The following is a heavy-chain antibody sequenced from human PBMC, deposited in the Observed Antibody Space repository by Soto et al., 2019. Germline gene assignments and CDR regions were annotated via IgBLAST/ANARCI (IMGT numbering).Heavy chain of an antibody. CDR1: GFTFSSYG. V-gene: IGHV3-30*18. J-gene: IGHJ4*02. D-gene: IGHD3-9*01. CDR3: AKSGVLRYFDWLMGPQTFDY. CDR2: ISYDGSNK. Sequence: QVQLVESGGGVVQPGRSLRLSCAASGFTFSSYGMHWVRQAPGKGLEWVAVISYDGSNKYYADSVKGRFTISRDNSKNTLYLQMNSLRAEDTAVYYSAKSGVLRYFDWLMGPQTFDYWGQGTLVTVSS.